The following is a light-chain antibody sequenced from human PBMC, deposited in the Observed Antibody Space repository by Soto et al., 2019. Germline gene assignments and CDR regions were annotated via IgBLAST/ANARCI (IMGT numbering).Light chain of an antibody. CDR2: DAS. V-gene: IGKV1-33*01. CDR3: QQRDTLLT. J-gene: IGKJ4*01. CDR1: QDISIY. Sequence: DIPMTQSPSSLSASVGDRVTITCQASQDISIYLNWYKQRPGKAPEVLIYDASNLERGVPSRFSGSGSGTDFTLTITGLRPEDFATYYCQQRDTLLTFGGGTTVEL.